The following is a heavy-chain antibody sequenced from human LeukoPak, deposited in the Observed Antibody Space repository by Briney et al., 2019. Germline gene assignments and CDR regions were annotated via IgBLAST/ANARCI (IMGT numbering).Heavy chain of an antibody. Sequence: GASVKVSCKASGYTFTSYGISWVRQAPGQGLEWMGWIIAYNGNTNYAQKLQGTVTMTTDTSTSTAYMELRSLRSDDTAVYYCARDYHYYGSGSPFDYWGQGTLVTVSS. V-gene: IGHV1-18*01. D-gene: IGHD3-10*01. CDR3: ARDYHYYGSGSPFDY. CDR1: GYTFTSYG. J-gene: IGHJ4*02. CDR2: IIAYNGNT.